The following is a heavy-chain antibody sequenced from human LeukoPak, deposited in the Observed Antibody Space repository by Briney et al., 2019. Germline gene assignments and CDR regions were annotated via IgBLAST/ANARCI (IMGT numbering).Heavy chain of an antibody. J-gene: IGHJ4*02. CDR2: IKQDGSGK. V-gene: IGHV3-7*01. CDR1: GFTFSSHW. CDR3: ARELIAVAGSFDC. Sequence: PGGSLRLSCAASGFTFSSHWMSWVRQTPGKGLEWVANIKQDGSGKFYVGSLKGRFTISRDNARNSLYLQMNSLRAEDTAVYYCARELIAVAGSFDCWGQGTLVTVSS. D-gene: IGHD6-19*01.